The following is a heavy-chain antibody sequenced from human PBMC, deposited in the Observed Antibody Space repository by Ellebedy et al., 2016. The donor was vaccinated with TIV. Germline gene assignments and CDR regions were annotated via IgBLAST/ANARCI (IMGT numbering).Heavy chain of an antibody. CDR1: GFTLRNHS. Sequence: PGGSLRLSCAASGFTLRNHSILWVRQCPGKGLEWVAAMSSDVRNKFYADSLKGRFSISRDNSKNSVYLQMNSLRTEDSAVYFCARDSVDATMVVAGSPALGGYFDNWGQGILVTVSS. J-gene: IGHJ4*02. CDR3: ARDSVDATMVVAGSPALGGYFDN. CDR2: MSSDVRNK. D-gene: IGHD3-10*01. V-gene: IGHV3-30*03.